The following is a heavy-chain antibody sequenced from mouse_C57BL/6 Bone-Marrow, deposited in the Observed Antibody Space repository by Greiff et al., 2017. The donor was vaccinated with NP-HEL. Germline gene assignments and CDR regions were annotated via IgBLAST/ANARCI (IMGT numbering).Heavy chain of an antibody. D-gene: IGHD2-3*01. CDR3: ARRWLLRGENFDV. J-gene: IGHJ1*03. CDR1: GYTFTSYG. CDR2: IYPRSGNT. Sequence: VMLVESGAELARPGASVKLSCKASGYTFTSYGISWVKQRTGQGLEWIGEIYPRSGNTYYNEKFKGKATLTADKSSSTAYMELRSLTSEDSAVYFCARRWLLRGENFDVWGTGTTVTVSS. V-gene: IGHV1-81*01.